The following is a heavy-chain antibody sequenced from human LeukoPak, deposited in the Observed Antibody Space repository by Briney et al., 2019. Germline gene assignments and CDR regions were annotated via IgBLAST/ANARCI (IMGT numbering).Heavy chain of an antibody. V-gene: IGHV3-30*18. CDR3: AKKYGDLDY. CDR2: ISYDGSNK. J-gene: IGHJ4*02. CDR1: GFTFSSYG. D-gene: IGHD4-17*01. Sequence: GGSLRLSCAASGFTFSSYGMHWVRQAPGKGLEWVAVISYDGSNKYYADSVKGRFTISRDNSKNTLYLQMNSLRAEDTAVYYCAKKYGDLDYWGQGTLVTVSS.